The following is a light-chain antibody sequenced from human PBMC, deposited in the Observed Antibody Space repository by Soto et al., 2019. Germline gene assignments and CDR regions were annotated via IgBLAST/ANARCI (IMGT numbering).Light chain of an antibody. CDR1: QSVSNQ. J-gene: IGKJ1*01. Sequence: EIGLTQSAVTLSSSAGERATLSWGASQSVSNQLAWYQQKNGQAPRLLIYDASRRVTGIPPRFSGSGSGTDFNLTLSSLETEDFEVYDCQHYNKWPWTLGQGTKVDIK. CDR2: DAS. V-gene: IGKV3-11*01. CDR3: QHYNKWPWT.